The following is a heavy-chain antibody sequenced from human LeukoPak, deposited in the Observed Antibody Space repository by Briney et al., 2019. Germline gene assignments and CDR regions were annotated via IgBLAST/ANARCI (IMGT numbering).Heavy chain of an antibody. V-gene: IGHV4-61*02. D-gene: IGHD2-15*01. J-gene: IGHJ4*02. Sequence: SETLSLTCTVSGGSLSSSSYYWSWIRQPAGKGLEWIGRMSTSGSTNYNPSVKSRVTISRDTSKNQFSLNLSSVTAADTAVYYCARGETRIAVWGQGTLVTVSS. CDR1: GGSLSSSSYY. CDR2: MSTSGST. CDR3: ARGETRIAV.